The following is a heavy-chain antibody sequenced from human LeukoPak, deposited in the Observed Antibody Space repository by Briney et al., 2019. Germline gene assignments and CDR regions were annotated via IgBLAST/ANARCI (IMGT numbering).Heavy chain of an antibody. V-gene: IGHV4-34*01. CDR1: GESLHGYH. Sequence: SETLSLTCAVYGESLHGYHWSWVRQPPGRGLEWIGEISHSGTTTYKPSLKSRVTISVDTAKNQFSLKMTSVTAADTAIIYCARARGRLAAASTGFDSWGQGTLVTVSS. CDR2: ISHSGTT. CDR3: ARARGRLAAASTGFDS. D-gene: IGHD6-13*01. J-gene: IGHJ4*02.